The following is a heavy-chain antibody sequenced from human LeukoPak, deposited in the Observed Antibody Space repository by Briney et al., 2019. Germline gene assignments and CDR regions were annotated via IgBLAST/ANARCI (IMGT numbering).Heavy chain of an antibody. D-gene: IGHD4-23*01. Sequence: SGGSLRLSCAASGFTSSSYWMHWARQVPGKGLEWVSSISRDGSNTKYADSVKGRFTISRDNAKKTLCLQMNSLRAEDTAVYYCVKDGGNYDFDYWGQGTLVTVSS. V-gene: IGHV3-74*01. CDR3: VKDGGNYDFDY. J-gene: IGHJ4*02. CDR2: ISRDGSNT. CDR1: GFTSSSYW.